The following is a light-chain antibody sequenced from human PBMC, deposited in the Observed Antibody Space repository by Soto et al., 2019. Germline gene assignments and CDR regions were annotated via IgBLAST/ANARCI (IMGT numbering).Light chain of an antibody. V-gene: IGKV1-5*01. CDR3: QQYNSYPWT. Sequence: DIPMIQSPSALSASVGDRVTITCRASQSISRRLAWYQQKPGKAPKLLIYDASSLESGVPAGFSGSGSGTQITLTISSLQPDDFATYYCQQYNSYPWTFGQGTRVEIK. J-gene: IGKJ1*01. CDR1: QSISRR. CDR2: DAS.